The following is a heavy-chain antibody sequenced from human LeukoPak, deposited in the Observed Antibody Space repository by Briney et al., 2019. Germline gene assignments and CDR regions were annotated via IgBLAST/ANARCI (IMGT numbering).Heavy chain of an antibody. CDR3: AREYCSSTSCYTGEFDY. Sequence: SETLSLTCTVSGGSISSYYWSWIRQPAGKGLEWIGRIYNSGSTNYNPSLKSRVTMSVDTSKNQFSLKLSSVTAADTAVYYRAREYCSSTSCYTGEFDYWGQGTLVTVSS. CDR1: GGSISSYY. V-gene: IGHV4-4*07. CDR2: IYNSGST. J-gene: IGHJ4*02. D-gene: IGHD2-2*02.